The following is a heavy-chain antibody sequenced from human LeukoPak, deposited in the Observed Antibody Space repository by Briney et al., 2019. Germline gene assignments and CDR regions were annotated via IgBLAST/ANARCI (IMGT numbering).Heavy chain of an antibody. D-gene: IGHD5-18*01. J-gene: IGHJ4*02. V-gene: IGHV3-23*01. CDR1: GFTFSSYA. Sequence: GGSLRLSCAASGFTFSSYAMSWVRQAPGKGLEWVSGISGSGTSTYYVDSVKGRFTISRDNSKSTLYLQMNSLRAEDTAVYYCAKDKSHTAMVTNPDYWGQGTLVTVSS. CDR2: ISGSGTST. CDR3: AKDKSHTAMVTNPDY.